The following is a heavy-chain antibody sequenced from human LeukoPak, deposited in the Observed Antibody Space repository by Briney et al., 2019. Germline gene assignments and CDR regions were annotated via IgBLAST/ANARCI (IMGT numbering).Heavy chain of an antibody. CDR2: IIPIFGTA. CDR3: ARDRNGGSGSYTI. J-gene: IGHJ4*02. V-gene: IGHV1-69*05. D-gene: IGHD3-10*01. CDR1: GYTFTSYY. Sequence: ASVKVSCKASGYTFTSYYMHWVRQAPGQGLEWMGGIIPIFGTANYAQKFQGRVTITTDESTSTAYMELSSLRSEDTAVYYCARDRNGGSGSYTIWGQGTLVTVSS.